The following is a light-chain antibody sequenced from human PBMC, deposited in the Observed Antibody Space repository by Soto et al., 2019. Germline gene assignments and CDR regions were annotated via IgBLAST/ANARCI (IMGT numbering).Light chain of an antibody. CDR2: EVS. CDR1: SSDVGGYNY. Sequence: QSALTQPASVSGSPGQSITISCTGTSSDVGGYNYVSWYQHHPGKAPKLMIYEVSNRPSGVSNRFSGSKSGNTASLTISGLQAEDEADYYCSSYTSSSTLHYVFGTGTKLTVL. CDR3: SSYTSSSTLHYV. V-gene: IGLV2-14*01. J-gene: IGLJ1*01.